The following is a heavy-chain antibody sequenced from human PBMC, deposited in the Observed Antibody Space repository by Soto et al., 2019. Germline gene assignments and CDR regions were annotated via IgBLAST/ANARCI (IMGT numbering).Heavy chain of an antibody. CDR2: INPKSGGT. Sequence: ASMKVSCTTSGYSFPDYHIHWVPQAPGQGLEWLGRINPKSGGTSTAQKLQGWVTMTRDRSISTVYMELTRLRPDNTAVDFCARGHSTDCSNGVCSFFYHHDIDVRGQGST. CDR3: ARGHSTDCSNGVCSFFYHHDIDV. V-gene: IGHV1-2*04. J-gene: IGHJ6*02. CDR1: GYSFPDYH. D-gene: IGHD2-8*01.